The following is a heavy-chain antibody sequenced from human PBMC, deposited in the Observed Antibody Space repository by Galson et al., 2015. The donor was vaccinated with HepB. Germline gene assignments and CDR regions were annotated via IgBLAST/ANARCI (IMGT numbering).Heavy chain of an antibody. D-gene: IGHD3-10*01. V-gene: IGHV3-30*18. CDR3: AKPKGSYSDYYYMDV. Sequence: SLRLSCAASGFTFSSYGMHWVRQAPGKGLEWVAVISYGGSNKYYADSVKGRFTISRDNSKNTLYLQMNSLRAEDTAVYYCAKPKGSYSDYYYMDVWGKGTTVTVSS. CDR2: ISYGGSNK. J-gene: IGHJ6*03. CDR1: GFTFSSYG.